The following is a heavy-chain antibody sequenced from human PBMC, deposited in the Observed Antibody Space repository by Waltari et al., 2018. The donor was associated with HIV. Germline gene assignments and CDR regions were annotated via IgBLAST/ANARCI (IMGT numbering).Heavy chain of an antibody. Sequence: VQLQQWGTGLLKPSETLSLTCAVYGGSFRGYYWSWLRQSPGKGLEWIGEINHSGDTNVNPSLKSRVAISIDTSKNQFSLKLTSVTAADTAVYYCARGDAEPGDFDYWGQGTLLTVSS. CDR3: ARGDAEPGDFDY. V-gene: IGHV4-34*01. D-gene: IGHD1-26*01. CDR1: GGSFRGYY. CDR2: INHSGDT. J-gene: IGHJ4*02.